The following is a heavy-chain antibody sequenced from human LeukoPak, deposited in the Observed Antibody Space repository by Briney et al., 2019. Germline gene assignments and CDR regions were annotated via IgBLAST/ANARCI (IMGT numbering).Heavy chain of an antibody. V-gene: IGHV3-23*01. CDR1: GLTSANYA. Sequence: GGSLRLSCTASGLTSANYAVSWVRQAPGKGLEWVSAITGSGGYTYYADSVKGRFTISRDDSKNTLYLHMNSLRAEDTAVYYCAKENSGKYPDYWGQGTLVTVSS. D-gene: IGHD1-26*01. J-gene: IGHJ4*02. CDR3: AKENSGKYPDY. CDR2: ITGSGGYT.